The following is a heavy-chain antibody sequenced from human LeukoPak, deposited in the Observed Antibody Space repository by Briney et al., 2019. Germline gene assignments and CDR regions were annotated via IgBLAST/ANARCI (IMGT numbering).Heavy chain of an antibody. CDR3: AKVAPAYDGSGPYFDY. J-gene: IGHJ4*02. CDR1: GFTFSSYA. D-gene: IGHD3-22*01. V-gene: IGHV3-23*01. Sequence: PGGSLRLSCAASGFTFSSYAMSWVRQAPGKGLEWVSAISGSGGSTYYADSVKGRFTISRDNSKNTLYLQMNSLRAEDTAVYYCAKVAPAYDGSGPYFDYWGQGTLVTVSS. CDR2: ISGSGGST.